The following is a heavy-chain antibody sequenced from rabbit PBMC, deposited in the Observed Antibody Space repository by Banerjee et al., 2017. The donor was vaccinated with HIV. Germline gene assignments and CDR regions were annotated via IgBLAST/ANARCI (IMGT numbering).Heavy chain of an antibody. CDR2: VYVGSSGST. V-gene: IGHV1S40*01. CDR3: ARDLADYTGYNYVTRLDL. Sequence: SLDESGGDLVKPGASLTLTCTASGFSFSSGYYMCWVRPPPGKGLEWIACVYVGSSGSTYYASWAKGRFTLSKTSSTTVTLQMTSLTAADTATYFCARDLADYTGYNYVTRLDLWGQGTLVTVS. J-gene: IGHJ3*01. D-gene: IGHD7-1*01. CDR1: GFSFSSGYY.